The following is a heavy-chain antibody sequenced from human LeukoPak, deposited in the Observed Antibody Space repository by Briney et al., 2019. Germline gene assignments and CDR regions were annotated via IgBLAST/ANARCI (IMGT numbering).Heavy chain of an antibody. V-gene: IGHV1-8*01. Sequence: ASVKVSCKASGYTFTSYDINWVRQATGQGLEWRGWMNPNSGKTGYAQKFQGRVTMTRNTSISTAYLELSSLRSQDTAVYYCAVVVLTGGDFDYWGQGTLVTVSS. CDR3: AVVVLTGGDFDY. CDR1: GYTFTSYD. CDR2: MNPNSGKT. J-gene: IGHJ4*02. D-gene: IGHD3-22*01.